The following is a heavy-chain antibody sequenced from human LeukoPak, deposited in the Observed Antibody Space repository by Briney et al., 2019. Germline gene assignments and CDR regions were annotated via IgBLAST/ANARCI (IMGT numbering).Heavy chain of an antibody. CDR2: MNPNSGNT. CDR3: ARVLTAVAGTGDWLDP. CDR1: GYTFTSFD. D-gene: IGHD6-19*01. Sequence: ASVKVSCKASGYTFTSFDMNWVRQATGQGLEWMGWMNPNSGNTGCAQKFEGRVTMTRNTSINTAYMELSSLRSEDTAVYYCARVLTAVAGTGDWLDPWGQGTLVTVSS. J-gene: IGHJ5*02. V-gene: IGHV1-8*01.